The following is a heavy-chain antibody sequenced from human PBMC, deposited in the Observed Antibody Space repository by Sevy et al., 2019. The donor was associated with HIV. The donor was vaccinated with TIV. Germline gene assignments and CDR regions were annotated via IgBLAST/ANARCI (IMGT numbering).Heavy chain of an antibody. V-gene: IGHV3-15*05. D-gene: IGHD3-3*01. Sequence: EGSLRLSCAASGFTFSKAWMNWVRQAPGKGLEWVGRIKSKTDGGTTDYAASVKGRFTISRDDSKNTLYLQMNSLKTDDTAVYYCTTKKDFWSGYFYFDYWGQGTLVTVSS. CDR3: TTKKDFWSGYFYFDY. CDR1: GFTFSKAW. J-gene: IGHJ4*02. CDR2: IKSKTDGGTT.